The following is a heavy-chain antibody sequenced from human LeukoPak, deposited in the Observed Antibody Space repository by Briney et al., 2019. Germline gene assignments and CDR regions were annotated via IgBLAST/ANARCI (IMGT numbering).Heavy chain of an antibody. Sequence: SEALSLTCTVSGGSISSSSYYWGWIRQPPGKGLEWIGSIYYSGSTYYNPSLKSRVTISVDTSKNQFSLKLSSVTAADTAVYYCARDRTCSGGSCSGWFDPWGQGTLVTVSS. V-gene: IGHV4-39*02. D-gene: IGHD2-15*01. J-gene: IGHJ5*02. CDR3: ARDRTCSGGSCSGWFDP. CDR1: GGSISSSSYY. CDR2: IYYSGST.